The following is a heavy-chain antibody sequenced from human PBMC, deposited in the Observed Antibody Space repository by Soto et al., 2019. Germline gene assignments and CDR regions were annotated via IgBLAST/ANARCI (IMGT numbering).Heavy chain of an antibody. CDR3: ARGPLYYFDY. J-gene: IGHJ4*01. V-gene: IGHV3-21*02. Sequence: EVQLVESGGGLVKPGGSLRLSCEDSGFTFSSYTKNWVRRAPGKGLEWVSSISSRSTNTHYADSVRGRFTISRDNAKRSLYLQMNSLRAEDTAVYYCARGPLYYFDYWGHGTLVTVSS. CDR2: ISSRSTNT. CDR1: GFTFSSYT.